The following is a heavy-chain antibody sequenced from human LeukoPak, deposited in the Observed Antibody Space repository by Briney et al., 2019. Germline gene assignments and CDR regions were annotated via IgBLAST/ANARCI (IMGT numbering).Heavy chain of an antibody. Sequence: GASVKVSCKASGFTFTSYAMHWVRQAPGQRLDWMGWINAGNGNTRYSQKFQGRVTITRDTSASTAYMELSGLRSEDTAVYYCARGGTSTPPAVDYWGQGSLVTVSS. J-gene: IGHJ4*02. V-gene: IGHV1-3*01. D-gene: IGHD1-1*01. CDR2: INAGNGNT. CDR1: GFTFTSYA. CDR3: ARGGTSTPPAVDY.